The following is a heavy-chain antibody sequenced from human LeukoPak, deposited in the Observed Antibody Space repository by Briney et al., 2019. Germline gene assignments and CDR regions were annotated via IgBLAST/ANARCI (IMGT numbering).Heavy chain of an antibody. J-gene: IGHJ4*02. Sequence: GRSLRLSCAASGFTFDDYAMHWVRQVPGKGLEWVSSITWNSGSLRYADSVKGRFTISRDNAKNSLYLQMNSLRGEDTALYYCARDRARYFDYWGQGTLVTVSS. V-gene: IGHV3-9*01. CDR2: ITWNSGSL. CDR1: GFTFDDYA. CDR3: ARDRARYFDY.